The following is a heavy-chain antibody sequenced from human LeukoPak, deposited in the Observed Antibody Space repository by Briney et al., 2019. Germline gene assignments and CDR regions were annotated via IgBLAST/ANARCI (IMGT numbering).Heavy chain of an antibody. CDR1: GGSLSSYY. V-gene: IGHV4-59*01. D-gene: IGHD3-10*01. Sequence: PSETLSRTCTVSGGSLSSYYWSWIRQPPGKGLEWIGYIRYTGSTNYNPSLKSRVTISADTSNNQFSLKLNSVTAADTAVYYCAREWDGSGSYLDYWGQGTLVTVS. CDR2: IRYTGST. J-gene: IGHJ4*02. CDR3: AREWDGSGSYLDY.